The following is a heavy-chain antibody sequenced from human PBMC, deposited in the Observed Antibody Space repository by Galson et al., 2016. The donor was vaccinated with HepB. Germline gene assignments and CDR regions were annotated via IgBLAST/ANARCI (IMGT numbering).Heavy chain of an antibody. CDR1: GGSISNYH. V-gene: IGHV4-59*01. J-gene: IGHJ5*02. CDR2: ILQRGSA. Sequence: SETLSLTCTVSGGSISNYHWSWIRQPPGKGLEWIGEILQRGSANYNPSLKRRVTMSVDTSKKQFSLRLTSVTAADTAVYYCARGEPGYCSGGSCYGIDPWGQGTLVTVSA. D-gene: IGHD2-15*01. CDR3: ARGEPGYCSGGSCYGIDP.